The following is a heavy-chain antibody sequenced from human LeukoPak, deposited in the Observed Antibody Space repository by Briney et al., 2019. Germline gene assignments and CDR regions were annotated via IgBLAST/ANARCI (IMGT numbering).Heavy chain of an antibody. Sequence: SQTLSLTCAISGDSVSSNSAAWNWIRQSPSRGLEWLGRTYYRSKWYNDYAGSVKSRITINPDTSKNQFFLQVNSMTPEDTAVYYCAREGSEGYLFDYWGQGTLVTVSS. CDR3: AREGSEGYLFDY. V-gene: IGHV6-1*01. D-gene: IGHD1-1*01. J-gene: IGHJ4*02. CDR1: GDSVSSNSAA. CDR2: TYYRSKWYN.